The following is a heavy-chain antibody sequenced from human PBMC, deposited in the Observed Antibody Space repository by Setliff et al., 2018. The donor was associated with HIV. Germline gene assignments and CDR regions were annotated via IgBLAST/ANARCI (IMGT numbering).Heavy chain of an antibody. CDR3: TRAQIAAPRPFDY. J-gene: IGHJ4*02. D-gene: IGHD2-21*01. CDR2: VNHKGVA. CDR1: GGAFSGYY. Sequence: PSETLSLTCAVYGGAFSGYYWTWIRQSPGSGLEWIGEVNHKGVANYSPSLMRRATISADTSKNKFSLRLSSVTAADTALYFCTRAQIAAPRPFDYWGQGTLVTVSS. V-gene: IGHV4-34*01.